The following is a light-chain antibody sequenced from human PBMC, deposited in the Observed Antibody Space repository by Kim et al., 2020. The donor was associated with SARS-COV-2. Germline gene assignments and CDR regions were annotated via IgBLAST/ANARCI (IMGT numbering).Light chain of an antibody. CDR3: QAWDSSSAV. Sequence: ESPGQTASITCSGDKLGDKYACWYQQKPGQSPVLVIYQDSKRPSGIPERFSGSNSGNTATLTISGTQAMDEADYYCQAWDSSSAVFGGGTQLTVL. CDR2: QDS. J-gene: IGLJ3*02. V-gene: IGLV3-1*01. CDR1: KLGDKY.